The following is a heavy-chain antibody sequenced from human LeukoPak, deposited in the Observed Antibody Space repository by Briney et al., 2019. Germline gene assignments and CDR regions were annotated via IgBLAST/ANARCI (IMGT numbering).Heavy chain of an antibody. CDR2: IKHNGSEK. D-gene: IGHD2-15*01. CDR3: AREDCSGGSCYPWWFDP. J-gene: IGHJ5*02. Sequence: GGSLRLSCAACRFTLSRYLMSWVRHAPGTGLGWVANIKHNGSEKYYVDSVKGRFTISRDNAKNSRYLQMNSLRAEDTAVYYCAREDCSGGSCYPWWFDPWGQGTLVTVSS. V-gene: IGHV3-7*03. CDR1: RFTLSRYL.